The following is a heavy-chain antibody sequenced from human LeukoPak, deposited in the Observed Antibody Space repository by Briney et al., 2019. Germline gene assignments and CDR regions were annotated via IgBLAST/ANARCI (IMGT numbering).Heavy chain of an antibody. V-gene: IGHV3-21*01. Sequence: GGSLRLSCAASGFSFSSYSMNWVRQAPGKGLEWVSSISSSSSYIYYADSVKGRFTISRDNAKNSLYLQMNSLRAEDTAVYYCARELALGYQNWFDPWGQGTLVTVSS. J-gene: IGHJ5*02. D-gene: IGHD2-2*01. CDR1: GFSFSSYS. CDR3: ARELALGYQNWFDP. CDR2: ISSSSSYI.